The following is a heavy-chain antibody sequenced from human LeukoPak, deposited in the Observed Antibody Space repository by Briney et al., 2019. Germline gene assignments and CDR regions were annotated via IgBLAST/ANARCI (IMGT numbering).Heavy chain of an antibody. J-gene: IGHJ6*03. CDR1: GYSFTTYW. CDR2: IYPGDSDT. CDR3: ARLNDYGDYVGDPDYYYYMDV. V-gene: IGHV5-51*01. Sequence: PGESLKISCKGSGYSFTTYWIGWVRQMPGKGLEWMGIIYPGDSDTRYSPSFQGQVTISADKSISTAYLQWSSLKASGTAMYYCARLNDYGDYVGDPDYYYYMDVWGKGTTVTVSS. D-gene: IGHD4-17*01.